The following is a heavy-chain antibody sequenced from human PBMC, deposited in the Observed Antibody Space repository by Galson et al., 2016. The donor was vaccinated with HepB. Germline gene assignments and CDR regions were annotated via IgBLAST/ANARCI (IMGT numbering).Heavy chain of an antibody. J-gene: IGHJ4*02. V-gene: IGHV3-23*01. CDR2: ISGSGSST. CDR3: AKGRRSGCSSTSCYPFDY. D-gene: IGHD2-2*01. CDR1: EFAFSSYW. Sequence: SLRLSCAGSEFAFSSYWMIWVRQAPGKGLEWVSAISGSGSSTYYADSVKGRFTISRDKSSNTLYLQMNTLIAEDTAVYYCAKGRRSGCSSTSCYPFDYWGQGTLVTVSS.